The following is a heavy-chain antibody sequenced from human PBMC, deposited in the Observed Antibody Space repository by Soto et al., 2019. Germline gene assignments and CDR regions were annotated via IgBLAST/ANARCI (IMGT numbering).Heavy chain of an antibody. Sequence: GASVKVSCKASGGTFSSYAISWVRQAPGQGLEWMGGIIPIFGTANYAQKFQGRVTITADESTSTAYMELSSLRSEDTAVYYRARGPYGDSYFDYWGQGTLVTVSS. V-gene: IGHV1-69*13. CDR2: IIPIFGTA. CDR3: ARGPYGDSYFDY. J-gene: IGHJ4*02. CDR1: GGTFSSYA. D-gene: IGHD4-17*01.